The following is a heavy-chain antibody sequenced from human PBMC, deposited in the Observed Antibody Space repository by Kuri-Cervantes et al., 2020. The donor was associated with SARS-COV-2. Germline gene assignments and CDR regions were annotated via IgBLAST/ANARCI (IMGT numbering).Heavy chain of an antibody. CDR1: GFTFSSYA. CDR2: ISYDGSNK. Sequence: LSLTCAASGFTFSSYAMHWVRQAPGKGLEWVAVISYDGSNKYYADSVKGRFTISRDNSKNTLYLQMNSLRAEDTAVYYCARAFVVVVAAWRTGMDVWGQETTVTVSS. D-gene: IGHD2-15*01. V-gene: IGHV3-30-3*01. J-gene: IGHJ6*02. CDR3: ARAFVVVVAAWRTGMDV.